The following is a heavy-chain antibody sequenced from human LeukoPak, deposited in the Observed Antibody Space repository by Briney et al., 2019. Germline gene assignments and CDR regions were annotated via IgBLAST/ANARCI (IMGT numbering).Heavy chain of an antibody. J-gene: IGHJ6*02. CDR3: ARPRIAARQRDYYYYGMDV. D-gene: IGHD6-6*01. V-gene: IGHV3-53*01. CDR2: IYRGGNT. CDR1: GFTVSSNY. Sequence: PGGSLRLSCAASGFTVSSNYMNWVRQAPGKGLEWVSVIYRGGNTYYADSVKGRFTISRDNSKNTLYLQMNSLRAEDTAVYYCARPRIAARQRDYYYYGMDVWGQGTTVTVSS.